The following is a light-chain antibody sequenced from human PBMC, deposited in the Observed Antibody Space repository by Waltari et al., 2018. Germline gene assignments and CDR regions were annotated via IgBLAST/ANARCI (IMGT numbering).Light chain of an antibody. CDR1: SGHSSNI. J-gene: IGLJ3*02. CDR2: VNSDGSH. CDR3: QTGGHGTWV. V-gene: IGLV4-69*01. Sequence: QLVVTQSPSASAPLGASVKLTCTLSSGHSSNIVAWLQQRPEKGPRYLMTVNSDGSHIKGDDIPDRFSGSSSGAGRYLTISSLQPDEEADYYCQTGGHGTWVFGGGTTLTVL.